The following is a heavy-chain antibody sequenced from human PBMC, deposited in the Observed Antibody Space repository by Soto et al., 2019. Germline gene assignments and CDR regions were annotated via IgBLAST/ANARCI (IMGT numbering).Heavy chain of an antibody. J-gene: IGHJ6*02. CDR1: NETLTTYG. D-gene: IGHD6-6*01. CDR2: VSGYSGHS. V-gene: IGHV1-18*01. Sequence: QVHLLQSGAEVKKPGASVKVSCKASNETLTTYGISWVRQAPGQGLEWMGWVSGYSGHSSSAQEFQDRVSMTTDTSPNTAYMELRSLKSDDSAVYFCARDSSSSGYYYGMNVLGQGTTVTVSS. CDR3: ARDSSSSGYYYGMNV.